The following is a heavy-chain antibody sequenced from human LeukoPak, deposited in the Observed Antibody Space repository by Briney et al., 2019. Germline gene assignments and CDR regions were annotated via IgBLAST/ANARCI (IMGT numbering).Heavy chain of an antibody. Sequence: SETLSLTCAVSDNSISSGYYWGWIRQPPGKGLEWIGSIYHTGSTYYNPSLKSRVTISVHTSKNQFSLNLSSVTAADTAVYYCARLDYYVDYWGQGTLVTVSS. V-gene: IGHV4-38-2*01. J-gene: IGHJ4*02. CDR2: IYHTGST. CDR1: DNSISSGYY. CDR3: ARLDYYVDY.